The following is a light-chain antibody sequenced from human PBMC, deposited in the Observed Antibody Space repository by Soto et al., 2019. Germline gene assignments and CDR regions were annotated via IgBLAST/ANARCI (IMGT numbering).Light chain of an antibody. Sequence: DIVMTQSPDSLAVSLRERATINCKSSQSVLYSSNNKNYLAWYQQKPGQPPKLLIYWASTRQYGVPDRFRGSGSVTDFTLTISSLLSEDGAVYYCQQDYSTPPTFGQGTKVEIK. CDR2: WAS. J-gene: IGKJ1*01. V-gene: IGKV4-1*01. CDR1: QSVLYSSNNKNY. CDR3: QQDYSTPPT.